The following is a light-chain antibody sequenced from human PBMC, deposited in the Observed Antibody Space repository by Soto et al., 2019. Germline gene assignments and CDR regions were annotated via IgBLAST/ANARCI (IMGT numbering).Light chain of an antibody. CDR2: TTT. CDR1: TGAVTSDYY. V-gene: IGLV7-43*01. Sequence: QTVGTQEPSLPVSPGGTVTSTCASSTGAVTSDYYPNWFQQKPGQAPRPLLYTTTNRHSWTPARFSGSLLGGKAALTLSNVQPEDEAEYYCMVYYGGSWVFGGGTKVTVL. J-gene: IGLJ3*02. CDR3: MVYYGGSWV.